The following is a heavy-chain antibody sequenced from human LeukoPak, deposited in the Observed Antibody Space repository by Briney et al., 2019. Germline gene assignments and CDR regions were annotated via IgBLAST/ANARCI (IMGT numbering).Heavy chain of an antibody. CDR3: ARAIGHCSSNTCYLYFDY. V-gene: IGHV4-4*07. CDR2: IYSSGST. D-gene: IGHD2-2*01. Sequence: SETLSLTCNVSGGSISSYYWSWIRQPAGKGLELIGHIYSSGSTKYNPSLKSRVTMSVDTSKNQFSLKLSSVTAADTAVYYCARAIGHCSSNTCYLYFDYWGQGTLVTVSS. J-gene: IGHJ4*02. CDR1: GGSISSYY.